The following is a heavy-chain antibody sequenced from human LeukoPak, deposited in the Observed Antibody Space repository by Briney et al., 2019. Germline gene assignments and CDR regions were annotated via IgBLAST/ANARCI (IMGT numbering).Heavy chain of an antibody. Sequence: PSETLSLTCTVSGGSISSSSYYWGWIRQPPGKGLEWIGSIYYSGSTYYNPSLKSRVTISVDTSKNQFSLKLSSVTAADTAVYYRAIEGGSYRYIPRWGQGTLVTVSS. CDR2: IYYSGST. CDR3: AIEGGSYRYIPR. V-gene: IGHV4-39*07. J-gene: IGHJ4*02. CDR1: GGSISSSSYY. D-gene: IGHD3-16*02.